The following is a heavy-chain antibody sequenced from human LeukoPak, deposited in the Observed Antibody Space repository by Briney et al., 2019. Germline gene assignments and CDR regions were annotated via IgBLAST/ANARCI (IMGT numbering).Heavy chain of an antibody. CDR2: IYYSGST. D-gene: IGHD5-18*01. J-gene: IGHJ4*02. V-gene: IGHV4-59*01. CDR3: ARGGQLWLHLDY. Sequence: ASETLSLTCTVSGGSISSYYWSWIRQPPGKGLEWIGYIYYSGSTNYNPSLKSRVTISVDTSKNQFSLKLSSVTAADTAVYYCARGGQLWLHLDYWGQGTLVTVSS. CDR1: GGSISSYY.